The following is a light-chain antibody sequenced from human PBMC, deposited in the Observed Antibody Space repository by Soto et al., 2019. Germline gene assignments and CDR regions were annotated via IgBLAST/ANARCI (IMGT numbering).Light chain of an antibody. CDR2: QDS. CDR1: KLGDKY. V-gene: IGLV3-1*01. J-gene: IGLJ2*01. Sequence: YELTQPPSVSVSPGQTASITCSGDKLGDKYACWYQQKPGQSPVLVIYQDSMRPSGIPERFSGSNSGNTATLTISGTQAMDEADYYCQAWDSTTVVFGGGTKLTVL. CDR3: QAWDSTTVV.